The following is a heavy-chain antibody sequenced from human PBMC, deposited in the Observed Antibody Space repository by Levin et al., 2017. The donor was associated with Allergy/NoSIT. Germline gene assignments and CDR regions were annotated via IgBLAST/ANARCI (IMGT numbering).Heavy chain of an antibody. V-gene: IGHV3-48*01. CDR3: ARTSWGATTGY. J-gene: IGHJ4*02. CDR1: GFTFSSYS. CDR2: ISSSSSTI. Sequence: QAGGSLRLSCAASGFTFSSYSMNWVRQAPGKGLEWVSYISSSSSTIYYADSVKGRFTISRDNAKNSLYLQMNSLRAEDTAVYYCARTSWGATTGYWGQGTLDTVSS. D-gene: IGHD1-26*01.